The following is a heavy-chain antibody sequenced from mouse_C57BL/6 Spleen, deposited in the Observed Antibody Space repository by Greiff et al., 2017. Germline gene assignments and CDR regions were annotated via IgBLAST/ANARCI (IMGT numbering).Heavy chain of an antibody. Sequence: VKVEESGPGLVAPSQSLSITCTVSGFSLTSYGVHWVRQPPGKGLEWLVVIWSDGSTTYNSALKSRLSISKDNSKSQVFLKMNSLQTDDTAMYYCATAYYGSSYYAMDYWGQGTSVTVSS. CDR2: IWSDGST. CDR3: ATAYYGSSYYAMDY. V-gene: IGHV2-6*03. CDR1: GFSLTSYG. J-gene: IGHJ4*01. D-gene: IGHD1-1*01.